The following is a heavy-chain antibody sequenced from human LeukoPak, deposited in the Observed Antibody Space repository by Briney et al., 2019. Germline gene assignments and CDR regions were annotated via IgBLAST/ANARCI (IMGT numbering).Heavy chain of an antibody. D-gene: IGHD5-24*01. V-gene: IGHV4-4*09. Sequence: SETLSLTCTVSGGSISSYYWSWIRQPPGKGLEWIGYIYTSGSTNYNPSLKSRATISVDTSKNQFSLKLSSVTAADTAVYYCARLRRWLQSYYFDYWGQGTLVTVSS. CDR3: ARLRRWLQSYYFDY. CDR2: IYTSGST. J-gene: IGHJ4*02. CDR1: GGSISSYY.